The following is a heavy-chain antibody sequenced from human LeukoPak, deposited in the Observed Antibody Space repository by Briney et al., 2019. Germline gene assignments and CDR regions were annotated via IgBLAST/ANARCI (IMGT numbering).Heavy chain of an antibody. V-gene: IGHV4-30-2*01. CDR2: IYHSGST. CDR1: GGSISSGGYS. D-gene: IGHD3-22*01. Sequence: PSETLSLTCAVSGGSISSGGYSWSWIRQPPGKGLEWIGYIYHSGSTYYNPSLKSRVIISVDRSKNQFSLKLSSVTAADTAVYYCALDLDSPRDYYDSSGYTPGQYWGQGTLVTVSS. CDR3: ALDLDSPRDYYDSSGYTPGQY. J-gene: IGHJ4*02.